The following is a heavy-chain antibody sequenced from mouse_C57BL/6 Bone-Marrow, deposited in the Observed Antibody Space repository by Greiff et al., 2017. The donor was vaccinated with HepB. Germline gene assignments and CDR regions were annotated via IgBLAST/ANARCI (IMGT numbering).Heavy chain of an antibody. Sequence: QVQLQQSGPELVKPGASVKISCKASGYTFTDYYINWVKQRPGQGLEWIGWIFPGSGSTYYNEKFKGKATLTVDKSSSTAYMLLSSLTSEDSAVYFCARDYYGSSYVSYFDYWGQGTTLTVSS. D-gene: IGHD1-1*01. CDR3: ARDYYGSSYVSYFDY. CDR2: IFPGSGST. V-gene: IGHV1-75*01. CDR1: GYTFTDYY. J-gene: IGHJ2*01.